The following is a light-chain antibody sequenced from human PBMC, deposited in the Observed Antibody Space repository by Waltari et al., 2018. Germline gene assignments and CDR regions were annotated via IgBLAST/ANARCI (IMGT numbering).Light chain of an antibody. CDR2: GAS. CDR3: QQYGSSSIT. Sequence: EIVLTQSPGTLSLSPGERATLSCRASQSVGSSYLAWYQQKPGQAPSHLVYGASSGATGVPDKVSGSGSGTDFTLTISRLEPEDFAVYYCQQYGSSSITFGQGTRLEIK. V-gene: IGKV3-20*01. J-gene: IGKJ5*01. CDR1: QSVGSSY.